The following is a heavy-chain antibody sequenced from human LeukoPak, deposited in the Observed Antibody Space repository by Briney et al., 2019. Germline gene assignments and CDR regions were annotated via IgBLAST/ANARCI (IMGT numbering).Heavy chain of an antibody. Sequence: ASVKVSCKASGYSFTSYGINWGRQAPGQGLEWMGWISAYNGNTNYAQKLQGRVTMTTDTSTSTAYMELRSLRSDDTAVYYCARVANYDSSGDDAFDIWGQGTMVTVSS. D-gene: IGHD3-22*01. J-gene: IGHJ3*02. CDR1: GYSFTSYG. CDR3: ARVANYDSSGDDAFDI. CDR2: ISAYNGNT. V-gene: IGHV1-18*01.